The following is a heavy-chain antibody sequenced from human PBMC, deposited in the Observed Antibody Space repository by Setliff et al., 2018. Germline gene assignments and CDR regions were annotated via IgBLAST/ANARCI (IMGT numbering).Heavy chain of an antibody. CDR1: GYTFTAYY. Sequence: ASVKVSCKASGYTFTAYYMHWVRQAPGQGLEWMGWMNPNTGATGYAQKFQGRVIMTRSASLSSAYMELTNLTPDDTAVYFCARGRLAWGIDYWGQGTLVTVSS. V-gene: IGHV1-8*01. CDR2: MNPNTGAT. CDR3: ARGRLAWGIDY. J-gene: IGHJ4*02. D-gene: IGHD3-16*01.